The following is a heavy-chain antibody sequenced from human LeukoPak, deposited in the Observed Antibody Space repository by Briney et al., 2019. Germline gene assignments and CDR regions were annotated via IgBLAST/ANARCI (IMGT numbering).Heavy chain of an antibody. V-gene: IGHV4-34*01. Sequence: SETLSLTCTVSGGSISSHYWSWIRQPPGKGLEWIGEINHSGSTNYNPSLKSRVTISVDTSKNQFSLKLSSVTAADTAVYYCARGHCSSTSCHDYWGQGTLVTVSS. CDR2: INHSGST. CDR1: GGSISSHY. CDR3: ARGHCSSTSCHDY. J-gene: IGHJ4*02. D-gene: IGHD2-2*01.